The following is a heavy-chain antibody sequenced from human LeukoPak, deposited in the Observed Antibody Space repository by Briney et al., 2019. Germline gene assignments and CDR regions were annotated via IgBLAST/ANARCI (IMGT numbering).Heavy chain of an antibody. CDR2: INPNSGGT. Sequence: LGASVKVSCKASGYTFTGYYMHWVRQAPGQGLEWMGWINPNSGGTNYAQKFQGRVTMTRDTSISTAYMELSRLRSDDTAVYYCARVLVRSLTTATYYFDYWGQGTLVTVSS. D-gene: IGHD2-2*01. CDR1: GYTFTGYY. V-gene: IGHV1-2*02. CDR3: ARVLVRSLTTATYYFDY. J-gene: IGHJ4*02.